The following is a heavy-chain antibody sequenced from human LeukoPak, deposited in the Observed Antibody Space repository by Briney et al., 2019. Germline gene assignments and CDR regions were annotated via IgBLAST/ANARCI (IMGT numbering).Heavy chain of an antibody. CDR1: GFPFSSYA. CDR2: ISDSGGST. J-gene: IGHJ6*02. V-gene: IGHV3-64D*09. CDR3: VRGYSFGPYGMDV. D-gene: IGHD2-15*01. Sequence: GGFLRLSCSASGFPFSSYATHWVRQAPGKGLEYVSAISDSGGSTYYADSVKGRFTISRDNSKNTLYLQMSSLRAEDTAVYFCVRGYSFGPYGMDVWGQGTTVTVSS.